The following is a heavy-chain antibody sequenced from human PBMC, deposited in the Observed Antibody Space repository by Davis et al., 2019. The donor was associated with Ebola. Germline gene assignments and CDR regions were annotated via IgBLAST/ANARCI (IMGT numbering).Heavy chain of an antibody. CDR3: AKSLGSEGALRGVFDY. Sequence: AASVKVSCKASGYTFTSYGISWVRQAPGQGLEWMGWISAYNGNTNYAQKLQGRVTMTTDTSTSTAYMELRSLRSDDTAVYYCAKSLGSEGALRGVFDYWGQGTLVTVSS. J-gene: IGHJ4*02. V-gene: IGHV1-18*01. D-gene: IGHD3-16*01. CDR2: ISAYNGNT. CDR1: GYTFTSYG.